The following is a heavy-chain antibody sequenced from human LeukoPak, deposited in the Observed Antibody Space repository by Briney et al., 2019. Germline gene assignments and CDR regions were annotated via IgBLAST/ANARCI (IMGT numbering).Heavy chain of an antibody. CDR2: IYYSGST. V-gene: IGHV4-39*07. J-gene: IGHJ6*03. Sequence: SETLSLTCTVSGGSISSSSYYWGWIRQPPGKGLEWIGSIYYSGSTYYNPSLKSRVTISVDTSKNQFSLKLSSVTAADTAVYYCARGVLDSIVVITAYMDVWGKGTTVTVSS. CDR1: GGSISSSSYY. CDR3: ARGVLDSIVVITAYMDV. D-gene: IGHD3-22*01.